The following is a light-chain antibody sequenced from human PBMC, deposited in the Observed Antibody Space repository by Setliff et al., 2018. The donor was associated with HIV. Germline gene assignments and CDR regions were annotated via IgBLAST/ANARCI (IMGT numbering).Light chain of an antibody. CDR1: NSNIGSNT. J-gene: IGLJ3*02. V-gene: IGLV1-44*01. CDR3: QCFDSSLSGHWV. CDR2: RHN. Sequence: QSVLTQPPSASGTPGQRVTISCSGSNSNIGSNTVNWYQQLPGTAPKLLIYRHNQRPSGAPDRFSGANSGTSASLAITGLQAEDEADYYCQCFDSSLSGHWVFGGGTKVTVL.